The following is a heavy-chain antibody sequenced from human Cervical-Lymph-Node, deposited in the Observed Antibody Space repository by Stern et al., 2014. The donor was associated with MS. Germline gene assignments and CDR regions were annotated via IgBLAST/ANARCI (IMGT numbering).Heavy chain of an antibody. CDR2: RNPNSGNT. V-gene: IGHV1-8*01. J-gene: IGHJ6*02. D-gene: IGHD3-9*01. CDR1: GYNVNTYD. Sequence: QVQLVQSGAEVKKPGASVKVSCRAAGYNVNTYDINWARQATGQGLEWMGWRNPNSGNTPNAQKFQGRVTMTREDTIGKADMEFGSLRSEDTGVYYCASGWLLSAMDVWGQGTTVIVSS. CDR3: ASGWLLSAMDV.